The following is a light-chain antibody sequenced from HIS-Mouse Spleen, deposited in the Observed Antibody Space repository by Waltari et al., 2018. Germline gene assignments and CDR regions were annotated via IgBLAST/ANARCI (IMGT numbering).Light chain of an antibody. J-gene: IGLJ2*01. CDR3: QVWDSSYSV. V-gene: IGLV3-1*01. Sequence: SYELTQPPSVSVSPGQTASITCSGDKLGDKYACWYQQKPGQSPVLVIYQDSKRPSGIPARFSGSNSGNTATLTISGTQAMDEADYYCQVWDSSYSVFGGGTKLTVL. CDR2: QDS. CDR1: KLGDKY.